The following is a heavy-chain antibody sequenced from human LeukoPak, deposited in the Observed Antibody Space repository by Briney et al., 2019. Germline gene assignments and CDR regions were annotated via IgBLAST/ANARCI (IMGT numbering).Heavy chain of an antibody. Sequence: GGSLRLSCVISGFTFKNHGLHWVRQAPGKGLEWVAVASSDEINQYYADSVKGRFIISRDNSRNTLNPQMNNLRTEDTAFYYCAAFITTKLDYWGQGTLVTVSS. D-gene: IGHD3-22*01. V-gene: IGHV3-30*03. CDR1: GFTFKNHG. CDR2: ASSDEINQ. CDR3: AAFITTKLDY. J-gene: IGHJ4*02.